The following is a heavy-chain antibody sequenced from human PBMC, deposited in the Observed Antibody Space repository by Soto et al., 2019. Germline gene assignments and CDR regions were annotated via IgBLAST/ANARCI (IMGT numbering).Heavy chain of an antibody. Sequence: GGSLRLSCAASGFTFSSYGMHWVRQAPGKGLEWVAVIWYDGSNKYYADSVKGRFTISRDNSKNTLYLQMNSLRAEDTAVYYGARELPPGDSSGSYRGGAFDIWGQGTMVTVSS. CDR1: GFTFSSYG. CDR3: ARELPPGDSSGSYRGGAFDI. J-gene: IGHJ3*02. CDR2: IWYDGSNK. V-gene: IGHV3-33*01. D-gene: IGHD3-22*01.